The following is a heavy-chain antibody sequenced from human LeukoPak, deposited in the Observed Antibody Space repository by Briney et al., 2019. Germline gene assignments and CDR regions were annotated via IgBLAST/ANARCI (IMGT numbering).Heavy chain of an antibody. Sequence: GGSLRLSCAASGFTFNKYAMTWVRQAPGKGLVWVAVISASGDNTDYADSVKGRFTISRDNSKNTLSLQMNSLRVGDTAVYYCAKVVGTGTTPTDYWGQGTLVTVSS. D-gene: IGHD1-1*01. CDR2: ISASGDNT. J-gene: IGHJ4*02. V-gene: IGHV3-23*01. CDR1: GFTFNKYA. CDR3: AKVVGTGTTPTDY.